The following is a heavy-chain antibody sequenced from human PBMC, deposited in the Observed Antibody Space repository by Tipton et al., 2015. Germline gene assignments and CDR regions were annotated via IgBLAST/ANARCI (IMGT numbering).Heavy chain of an antibody. D-gene: IGHD1-26*01. CDR2: IKGDGSDT. CDR1: GFTFSNYW. V-gene: IGHV3-74*01. Sequence: SLRLSCAASGFTFSNYWMHWVRQVPGKGLMWVSRIKGDGSDTRYADSVKGRFTISRENAKNSLYLQMNSLKTEDTAVYYCTTDRRTSTEGAQFDYWGQGTLVAVSS. CDR3: TTDRRTSTEGAQFDY. J-gene: IGHJ4*02.